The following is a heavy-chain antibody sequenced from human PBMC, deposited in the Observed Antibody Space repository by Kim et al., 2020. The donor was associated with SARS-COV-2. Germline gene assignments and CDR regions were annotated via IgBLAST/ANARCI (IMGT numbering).Heavy chain of an antibody. CDR3: AHRLTATDSSGYLDAFDI. CDR2: IYWDDDK. CDR1: GFSLSTSGVG. J-gene: IGHJ3*02. D-gene: IGHD3-22*01. Sequence: SGPTLVKPTQTLTLTCTFSGFSLSTSGVGVGWIRQPPGKALEWLALIYWDDDKRYSPSLKSRLTITKDTSKNQVVLTMTNMDPVDTATYYCAHRLTATDSSGYLDAFDIWGQGTMVTVSS. V-gene: IGHV2-5*02.